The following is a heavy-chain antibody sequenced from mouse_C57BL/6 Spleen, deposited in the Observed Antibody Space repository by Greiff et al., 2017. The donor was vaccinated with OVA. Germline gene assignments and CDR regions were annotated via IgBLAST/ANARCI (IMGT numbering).Heavy chain of an antibody. Sequence: EVKLVESGGGLVQPGGSLKLSCAASGFTFSDYYMYWVRQTPEKRLEWVAYISNGGGSTYYPDTVKGRFTISRDNAKNTLYLQMSRLKSEDTAMYYCARRDYGSSHFAYWGQGTLVTVSA. CDR2: ISNGGGST. V-gene: IGHV5-12*01. J-gene: IGHJ3*01. CDR1: GFTFSDYY. D-gene: IGHD1-1*01. CDR3: ARRDYGSSHFAY.